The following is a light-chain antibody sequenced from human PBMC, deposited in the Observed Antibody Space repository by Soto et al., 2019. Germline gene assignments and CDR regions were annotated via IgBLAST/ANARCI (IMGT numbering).Light chain of an antibody. CDR3: ASYTSSSTFV. Sequence: QSALTQPASVSGSPGQSITISCTGTSSDVGGYNYVSWYQQHPGKVPKVMIYDVSDRPSGVSNRFSGSKSGNTASLTISGLQAEDEADYYCASYTSSSTFVFGGGTKLTVL. CDR2: DVS. CDR1: SSDVGGYNY. V-gene: IGLV2-14*01. J-gene: IGLJ2*01.